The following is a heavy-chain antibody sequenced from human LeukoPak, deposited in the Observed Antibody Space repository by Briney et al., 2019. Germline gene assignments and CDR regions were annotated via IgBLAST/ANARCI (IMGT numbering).Heavy chain of an antibody. CDR2: VRYDGSNK. CDR3: AKEGTDSNSVDY. V-gene: IGHV3-30*02. Sequence: GGSLRLSCAASGFTFSTYGMHWVRQAPGKGLEWVAFVRYDGSNKYYADSVKGRFTISRDNSKNTLYLQMDSLRAEDTAVYYCAKEGTDSNSVDYWGQGTLVTVSP. J-gene: IGHJ4*02. CDR1: GFTFSTYG. D-gene: IGHD6-6*01.